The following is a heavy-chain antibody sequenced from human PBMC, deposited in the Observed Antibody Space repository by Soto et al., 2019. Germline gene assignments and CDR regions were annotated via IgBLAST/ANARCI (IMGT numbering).Heavy chain of an antibody. CDR1: GFIFSTYD. CDR2: INDSGGST. V-gene: IGHV3-23*01. Sequence: HPGGSLRLSCEASGFIFSTYDMSWVRQAPGKGLEWVSGINDSGGSTYYADFVKGRFTISRDNSKNTLSLQMNSLRVEDTAIYYCTKDLKLTRRGWYFDSWGQGALVTVSS. J-gene: IGHJ4*02. CDR3: TKDLKLTRRGWYFDS. D-gene: IGHD6-19*01.